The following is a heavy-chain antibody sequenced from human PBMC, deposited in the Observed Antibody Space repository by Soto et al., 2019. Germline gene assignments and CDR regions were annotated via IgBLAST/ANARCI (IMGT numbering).Heavy chain of an antibody. CDR1: GVTFSRDA. Sequence: GASVKVSCKASGVTFSRDAISWVRQAPGQGLEWMGGVIPMFGTAKYVQKFQGRLTITADESTTTAYMELRSLRSDDTAVYYCARGVVVVPASQLGWFDPWGQGTLVTVSS. V-gene: IGHV1-69*13. J-gene: IGHJ5*02. CDR2: VIPMFGTA. D-gene: IGHD2-15*01. CDR3: ARGVVVVPASQLGWFDP.